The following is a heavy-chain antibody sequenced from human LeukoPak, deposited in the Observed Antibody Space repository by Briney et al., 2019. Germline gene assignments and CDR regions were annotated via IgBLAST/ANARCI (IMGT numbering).Heavy chain of an antibody. CDR3: AREPAYGDYLSRFDF. CDR2: ISYDGSNK. CDR1: GFTFSSYA. Sequence: GGSLRLSCAASGFTFSSYAMHWVRQAPGKGLEWVAVISYDGSNKYYADSVKGLFTISRDNSKNTLYLQMNSLRAEDTAIYYCAREPAYGDYLSRFDFWGQGTLVTVSS. J-gene: IGHJ4*02. V-gene: IGHV3-30-3*01. D-gene: IGHD4-17*01.